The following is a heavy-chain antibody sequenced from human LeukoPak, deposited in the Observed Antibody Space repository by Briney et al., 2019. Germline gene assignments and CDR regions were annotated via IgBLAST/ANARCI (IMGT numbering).Heavy chain of an antibody. CDR1: GYTFTGYY. Sequence: ASVKVSCKASGYTFTGYYMHWVRQAPGQGLEWVGWINPNTGGAHSAQKFQVRVTMTRDTSISTAYMDLRRLRSDDTAVYYCARDYSSSSGYFDYWGQGTLVTVSS. V-gene: IGHV1-2*02. CDR2: INPNTGGA. CDR3: ARDYSSSSGYFDY. D-gene: IGHD6-6*01. J-gene: IGHJ4*02.